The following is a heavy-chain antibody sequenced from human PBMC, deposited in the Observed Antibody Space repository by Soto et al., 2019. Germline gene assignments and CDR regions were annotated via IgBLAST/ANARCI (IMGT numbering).Heavy chain of an antibody. CDR1: GASISSGGYS. J-gene: IGHJ4*02. CDR2: VFHSETT. CDR3: AVVLHDSSGSYFDF. V-gene: IGHV4-30-2*01. D-gene: IGHD3-22*01. Sequence: PSETLSLTCAVSGASISSGGYSWSWIRQPPGRGLEWIGYVFHSETTYYNPSLKSRVTMSVDSSKNQFSLKLTSVTAADTAVYYCAVVLHDSSGSYFDFWGPGTLVTVSS.